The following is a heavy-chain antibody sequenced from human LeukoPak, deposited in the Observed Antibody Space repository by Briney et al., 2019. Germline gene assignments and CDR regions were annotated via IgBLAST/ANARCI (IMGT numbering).Heavy chain of an antibody. V-gene: IGHV4-34*01. Sequence: SETLSLTCAVYGGSFSGYYWSWIRQPPGKGLEWIGEINHSGSTNYNPSLKSRVTISVDTSKNQFSLKLSSVTAADTAVYYCARGLLSDYWGQGTLVTVSS. J-gene: IGHJ4*01. D-gene: IGHD2-21*01. CDR2: INHSGST. CDR1: GGSFSGYY. CDR3: ARGLLSDY.